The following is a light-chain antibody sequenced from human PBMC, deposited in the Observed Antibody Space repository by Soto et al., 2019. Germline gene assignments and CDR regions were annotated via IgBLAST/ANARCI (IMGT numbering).Light chain of an antibody. CDR1: SSDVGSYNR. CDR3: SSYTSSSTPVV. Sequence: QSVLTQPPSVSGSPGQSVTISCTGTSSDVGSYNRVSWYQQPPGTAPKLMIYEVSHRPSGVPDRFSGSKSGNTASLTISGLQAEDEADYYCSSYTSSSTPVVFGGVTKVTVL. V-gene: IGLV2-18*02. J-gene: IGLJ2*01. CDR2: EVS.